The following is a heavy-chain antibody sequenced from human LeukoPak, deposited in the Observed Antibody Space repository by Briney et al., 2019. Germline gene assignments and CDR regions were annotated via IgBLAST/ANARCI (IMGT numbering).Heavy chain of an antibody. D-gene: IGHD6-13*01. CDR2: ISYDGSNK. J-gene: IGHJ4*02. Sequence: GGSLRLSCAASGFTFSSYAMSWVRQAPGKGLEWVAVISYDGSNKYYADSVKGRFTISRDNSKNTLYLQMNSLRAEDTAVYYCARGYSSSWYKDGYYFDYWGQGTLVTVSS. V-gene: IGHV3-30-3*01. CDR3: ARGYSSSWYKDGYYFDY. CDR1: GFTFSSYA.